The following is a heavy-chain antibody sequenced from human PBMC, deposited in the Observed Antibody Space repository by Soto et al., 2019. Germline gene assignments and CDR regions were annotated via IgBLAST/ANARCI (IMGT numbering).Heavy chain of an antibody. Sequence: EVQLLESGGGLVQPGGSLRLSCAASGFTFSSYAMSWVRQAPGKGLEWVSAISGSGGSTYYADSVKGRFTISRDNSKNTLYLQMNSLSAEDTAVYYCAKGAGDYPAYYYYYMDVWGKGTTVTVSS. CDR1: GFTFSSYA. V-gene: IGHV3-23*01. J-gene: IGHJ6*03. CDR2: ISGSGGST. CDR3: AKGAGDYPAYYYYYMDV. D-gene: IGHD4-17*01.